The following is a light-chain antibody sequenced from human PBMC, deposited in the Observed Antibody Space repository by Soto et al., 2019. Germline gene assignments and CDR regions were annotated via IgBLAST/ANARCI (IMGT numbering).Light chain of an antibody. V-gene: IGLV2-14*01. CDR2: EVS. CDR3: SSYAGGNNFHVV. CDR1: SSDVGGYNY. Sequence: QSALTQPASVSGSPGQSITISCTGTSSDVGGYNYVSWYQQHPGKAPKLMIYEVSNRPSGVSNRFSGSKSGNTASLTISGLQAEDEADYYCSSYAGGNNFHVVFGGGTKVTVL. J-gene: IGLJ2*01.